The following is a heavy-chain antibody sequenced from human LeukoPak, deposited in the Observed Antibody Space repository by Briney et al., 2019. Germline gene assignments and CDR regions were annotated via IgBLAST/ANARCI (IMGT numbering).Heavy chain of an antibody. J-gene: IGHJ4*02. V-gene: IGHV3-21*01. CDR2: ISSGSGYI. Sequence: GGSLRLSCAASAFTFSTYSMNWVRQAPGKGLEWVSSISSGSGYIYYADSVKGRFTISRDNAKNSLYLQMNSLRAEDTAVYYCAREFEAVAAVDYWGQGTLVTVSS. CDR3: AREFEAVAAVDY. CDR1: AFTFSTYS. D-gene: IGHD6-19*01.